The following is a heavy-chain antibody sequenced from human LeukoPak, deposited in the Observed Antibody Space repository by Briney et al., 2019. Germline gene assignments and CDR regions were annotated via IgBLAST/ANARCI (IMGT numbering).Heavy chain of an antibody. J-gene: IGHJ6*02. CDR3: ASQYYDILTGYYISGPYGMDV. D-gene: IGHD3-9*01. V-gene: IGHV1-2*02. Sequence: ASVKVSCKASGYTFTGYYMHWVRQAPGQGLEWMGWINPNSGGTNYAQKFQGRVTITRDTSISTAYMELSRLRSDDTAVYYCASQYYDILTGYYISGPYGMDVWGQGTTVTVSS. CDR1: GYTFTGYY. CDR2: INPNSGGT.